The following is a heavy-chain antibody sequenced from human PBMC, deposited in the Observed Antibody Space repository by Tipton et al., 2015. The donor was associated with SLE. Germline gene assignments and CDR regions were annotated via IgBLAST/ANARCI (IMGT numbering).Heavy chain of an antibody. D-gene: IGHD5-18*01. CDR1: GFTFTTYA. CDR3: ARVWGRQLWPRVEGWYFDL. Sequence: SLRLSCAASGFTFTTYAMHWVRQAPGKGLEWVALISYDGSNKYYADSVKGRFTISRDNAKNTLYLQMNSLRAEDTAVYYCARVWGRQLWPRVEGWYFDLWGRGTLVTVSS. J-gene: IGHJ2*01. V-gene: IGHV3-30*04. CDR2: ISYDGSNK.